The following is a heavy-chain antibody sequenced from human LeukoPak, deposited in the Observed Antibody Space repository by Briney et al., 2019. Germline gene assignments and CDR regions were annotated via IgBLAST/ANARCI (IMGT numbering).Heavy chain of an antibody. CDR2: IIPIFGTA. J-gene: IGHJ4*02. CDR1: GGTFSSYA. Sequence: SVTVSCKASGGTFSSYAISWVRQAPGQGLEWMGGIIPIFGTANYAQKFQGRVTITTDESTSTAYMELSSLRSEDTAVYYCARDQGYGSGSFHAPPGYWGQGTLVTVSS. D-gene: IGHD3-10*01. CDR3: ARDQGYGSGSFHAPPGY. V-gene: IGHV1-69*05.